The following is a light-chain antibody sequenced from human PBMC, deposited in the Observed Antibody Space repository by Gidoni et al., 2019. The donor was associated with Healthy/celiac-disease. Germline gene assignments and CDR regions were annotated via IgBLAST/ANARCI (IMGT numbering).Light chain of an antibody. CDR2: NAS. J-gene: IGKJ4*01. CDR1: QSVISL. Sequence: PATLAWSPGERSTLSGRASQSVISLLAWYKRNPGQAPRLLIYNASNRATGIPARFSGSGSGTDFTLTIITLEPEDFAVYYCQQRSNWPLTFXGXTKVEIK. V-gene: IGKV3-11*01. CDR3: QQRSNWPLT.